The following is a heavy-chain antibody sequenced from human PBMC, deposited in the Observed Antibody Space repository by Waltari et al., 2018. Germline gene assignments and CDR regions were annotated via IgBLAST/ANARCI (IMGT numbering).Heavy chain of an antibody. CDR2: INHSGST. J-gene: IGHJ5*02. CDR3: ARRGSFRGVWQYNWFDP. CDR1: GRSFSGYY. Sequence: QVQLQQWGAGLLKPSETLSLTCAVYGRSFSGYYWSWIRQPPGKGLEWIGEINHSGSTNYNPSLKSRVTISVDTSKNQFSLKLSSVTAADTAVYYCARRGSFRGVWQYNWFDPWGQGTLVTVSS. D-gene: IGHD3-10*01. V-gene: IGHV4-34*01.